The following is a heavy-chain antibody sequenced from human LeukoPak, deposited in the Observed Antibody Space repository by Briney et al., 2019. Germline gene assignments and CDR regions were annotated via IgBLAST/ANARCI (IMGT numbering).Heavy chain of an antibody. CDR2: ISYDGSNK. CDR1: GFTFSSYA. V-gene: IGHV3-30-3*01. J-gene: IGHJ5*02. CDR3: ARDPDYGET. D-gene: IGHD4-17*01. Sequence: PGGSLRLSCAASGFTFSSYAMHWVRQAPGKGLEWVAVISYDGSNKYYADSVKGRFTISRDNAKNSLYLQMNSLRAEDTAVYYCARDPDYGETWGQGTLVTVSS.